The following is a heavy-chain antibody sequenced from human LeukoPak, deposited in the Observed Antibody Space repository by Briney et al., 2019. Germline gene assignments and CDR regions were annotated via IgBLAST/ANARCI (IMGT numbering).Heavy chain of an antibody. V-gene: IGHV3-23*01. Sequence: GGPLRLSCAASGFTFSSYAMSWVRQAPGKGLEWVSAISGSGGSTYYADSVKGRFTISRDNSKNTVNLQMNSLRAEDTAVYYCARHYYDSTGYYPCWIYWGQGTLVSVSS. CDR1: GFTFSSYA. CDR2: ISGSGGST. D-gene: IGHD3-22*01. CDR3: ARHYYDSTGYYPCWIY. J-gene: IGHJ4*02.